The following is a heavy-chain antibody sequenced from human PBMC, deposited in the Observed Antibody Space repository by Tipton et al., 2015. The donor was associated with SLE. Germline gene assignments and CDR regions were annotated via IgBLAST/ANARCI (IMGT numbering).Heavy chain of an antibody. Sequence: SLRLSCAASGFTFSSYAMHWVRQAPGKGLEWVAVISYDGSNKYYADSVKGRFTISRDNSKNTLYLQMNSLRAEDMAVYYCARDLVVGYYGMDVWGQGTTVTVSS. CDR1: GFTFSSYA. V-gene: IGHV3-30*04. CDR3: ARDLVVGYYGMDV. J-gene: IGHJ6*02. CDR2: ISYDGSNK. D-gene: IGHD2-15*01.